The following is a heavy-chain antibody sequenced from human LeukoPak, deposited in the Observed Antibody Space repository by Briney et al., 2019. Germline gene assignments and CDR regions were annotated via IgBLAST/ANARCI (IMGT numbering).Heavy chain of an antibody. CDR2: IYTSGST. J-gene: IGHJ4*02. CDR1: GGSISSYY. D-gene: IGHD4-17*01. V-gene: IGHV4-4*07. Sequence: SSETLSLTCTVSGGSISSYYWIWIRQPAGKGLEWIGRIYTSGSTNYNPSLKSRVTMSVGTSKNQFSLKLSSVTAADTAVYYCARSTVTTSLDYFDYWGQGTLVTVSS. CDR3: ARSTVTTSLDYFDY.